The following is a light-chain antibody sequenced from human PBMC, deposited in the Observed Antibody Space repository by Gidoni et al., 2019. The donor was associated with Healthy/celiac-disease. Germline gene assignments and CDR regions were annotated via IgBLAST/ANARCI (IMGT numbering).Light chain of an antibody. J-gene: IGKJ3*01. CDR3: QQRSNWPHT. CDR1: QSVSSY. V-gene: IGKV3-11*01. CDR2: DAS. Sequence: EIVLTQSPATLSLSPGERATLSCRASQSVSSYLAWYQQKPGQAPRLLIYDASNRATGIPARFSGSGSGTDFTLTISSLEPEDFAVYYCQQRSNWPHTVXPXTKVDIK.